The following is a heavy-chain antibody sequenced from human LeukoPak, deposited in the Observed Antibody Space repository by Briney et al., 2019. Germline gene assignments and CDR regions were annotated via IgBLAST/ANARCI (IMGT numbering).Heavy chain of an antibody. CDR1: GYTFTGYY. CDR2: INPNSGGT. V-gene: IGHV1-2*02. D-gene: IGHD2-21*02. J-gene: IGHJ5*02. Sequence: ASVKVSCKASGYTFTGYYMHWVRQAPGQGLEWMGWINPNSGGTNYAQKFQGRVTMTRDTSISTAYMELSRLRSDDTAVYYCARDIRYCGGDCYTYNWSDPWGQGTLVTVSS. CDR3: ARDIRYCGGDCYTYNWSDP.